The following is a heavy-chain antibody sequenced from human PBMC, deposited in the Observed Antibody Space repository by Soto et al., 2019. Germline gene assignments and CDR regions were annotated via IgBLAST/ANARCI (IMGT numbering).Heavy chain of an antibody. CDR3: HGESVEMATIAPGWYFDL. CDR1: GGTFSSYA. D-gene: IGHD5-12*01. Sequence: SVKVSCKASGGTFSSYAISWVRQAPGQGLEWMGGIIPIFGTANYAQKFQGRVTITADESTSTAYMELSSLRSEDTAVYYCHGESVEMATIAPGWYFDLWGRGTLVTVSS. V-gene: IGHV1-69*13. J-gene: IGHJ2*01. CDR2: IIPIFGTA.